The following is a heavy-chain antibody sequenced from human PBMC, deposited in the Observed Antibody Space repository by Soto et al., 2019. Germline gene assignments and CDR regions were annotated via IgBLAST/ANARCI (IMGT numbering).Heavy chain of an antibody. CDR3: AKMGPYCSSTSCYSAWGMDV. V-gene: IGHV3-23*01. Sequence: PGGSLRLSCAASGFTFSSYAMSWVRQAPGKGLEWVSAISGSGGSTYYADSVKGRFTISRDNSKNTLYLQMSSLRAEDTAVYYCAKMGPYCSSTSCYSAWGMDVWGQGTTVTVSS. J-gene: IGHJ6*02. CDR1: GFTFSSYA. CDR2: ISGSGGST. D-gene: IGHD2-2*01.